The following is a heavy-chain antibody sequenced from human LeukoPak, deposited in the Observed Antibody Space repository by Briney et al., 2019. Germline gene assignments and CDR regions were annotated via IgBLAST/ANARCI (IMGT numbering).Heavy chain of an antibody. CDR3: ARDGGYAKSTHRAYYYYGMDV. V-gene: IGHV4-34*01. CDR2: INHSGST. CDR1: GGSFSGYY. D-gene: IGHD5-12*01. Sequence: PSETLSLTCAVYGGSFSGYYWSWIRQPPGKGLEWIGEINHSGSTNYNPSLKSRVTISVDTSKNQFSLKLSSVTAADTAVYYCARDGGYAKSTHRAYYYYGMDVWGQGTTVTVSS. J-gene: IGHJ6*02.